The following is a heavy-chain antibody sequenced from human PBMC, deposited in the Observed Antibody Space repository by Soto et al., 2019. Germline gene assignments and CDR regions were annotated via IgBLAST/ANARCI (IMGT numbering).Heavy chain of an antibody. D-gene: IGHD2-15*01. CDR3: ATGRVAATVVPWFDL. Sequence: ASVKVSCKVSGYTLRELSMHWVRQAPGKGLEWMGGFDPEDGETIYAQKYQGRVTMTEDTSTDTAYMELSSLRSEDTAVYYCATGRVAATVVPWFDLWGQGTLVIVSS. V-gene: IGHV1-24*01. CDR2: FDPEDGET. J-gene: IGHJ5*02. CDR1: GYTLRELS.